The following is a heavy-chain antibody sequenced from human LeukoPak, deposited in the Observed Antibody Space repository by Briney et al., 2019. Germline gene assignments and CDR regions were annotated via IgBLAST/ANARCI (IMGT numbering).Heavy chain of an antibody. CDR3: ARNVSRSRPGGAFDM. CDR1: GGAISGTRDY. D-gene: IGHD3-16*01. Sequence: SETLSLTCTVSGGAISGTRDYWGWIRQPPGKGLEWIASIYYSGSTHYNPSLKSRVTISVDTSRNQFSLNLRFATAADTAMYYCARNVSRSRPGGAFDMWGQGTMVIVSS. V-gene: IGHV4-39*01. J-gene: IGHJ3*02. CDR2: IYYSGST.